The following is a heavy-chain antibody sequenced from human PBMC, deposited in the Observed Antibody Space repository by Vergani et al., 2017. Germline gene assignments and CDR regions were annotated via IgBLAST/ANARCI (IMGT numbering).Heavy chain of an antibody. J-gene: IGHJ5*02. V-gene: IGHV1-46*01. CDR1: GYTFTSYY. D-gene: IGHD3-3*01. CDR2: INPSGGST. CDR3: ARGEKYYDFWSGYFSGIARGWFDP. Sequence: QVQLVQSGAEVKKPGASVKVSCKASGYTFTSYYMHWVRQAPGQGLEWMGIINPSGGSTSYAQKFQGRVTMTRDTSTSTVYMELSSLRSEDTAVYYCARGEKYYDFWSGYFSGIARGWFDPWGQGTLVTVSS.